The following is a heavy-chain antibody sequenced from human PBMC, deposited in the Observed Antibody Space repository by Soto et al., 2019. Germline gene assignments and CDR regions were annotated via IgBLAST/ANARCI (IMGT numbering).Heavy chain of an antibody. D-gene: IGHD2-15*01. CDR1: GGPFSGYY. CDR3: ARGVYCSGGSCYLAMDV. J-gene: IGHJ6*02. CDR2: INHSGST. Sequence: SETLSLTCAVYGGPFSGYYWSWIRQPPGKGLEWIGEINHSGSTNYNPSLKSRVTISVDTSKNQFSLKLSSVTAADTAVYYCARGVYCSGGSCYLAMDVWGQGTTVTVSS. V-gene: IGHV4-34*01.